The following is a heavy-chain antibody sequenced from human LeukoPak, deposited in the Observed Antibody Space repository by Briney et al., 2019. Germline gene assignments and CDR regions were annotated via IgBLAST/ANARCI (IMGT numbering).Heavy chain of an antibody. D-gene: IGHD4-17*01. CDR1: GGSISSYY. V-gene: IGHV4-59*12. CDR3: ATYGDTHRFDP. J-gene: IGHJ5*02. Sequence: SETLSLTCTVSGGSISSYYWSWIRQPPGKGLEWIGYIYYSGSTNYNPSLKSRVTISVDTSKNQFSLKLSSVTAADTAVYYCATYGDTHRFDPWGQGTLVTVSS. CDR2: IYYSGST.